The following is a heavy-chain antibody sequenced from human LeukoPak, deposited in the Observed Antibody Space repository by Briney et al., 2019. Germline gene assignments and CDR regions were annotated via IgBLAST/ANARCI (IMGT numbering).Heavy chain of an antibody. J-gene: IGHJ4*02. CDR2: IKQDGSEK. CDR3: ATSAAAAATD. CDR1: GFTFSNIL. D-gene: IGHD6-13*01. Sequence: GGSLRLSCAASGFTFSNILMSWVRQAPGKGLNWVANIKQDGSEKYYVDSVKGRFTISRDNAKNSLYLQMNSLRAEDTAVYYCATSAAAAATDWGQGTLVTVSS. V-gene: IGHV3-7*03.